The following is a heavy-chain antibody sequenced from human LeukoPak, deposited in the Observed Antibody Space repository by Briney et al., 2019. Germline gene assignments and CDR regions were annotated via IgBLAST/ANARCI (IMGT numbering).Heavy chain of an antibody. CDR3: AKDVLTVARRGFDS. D-gene: IGHD6-6*01. V-gene: IGHV3-48*03. Sequence: GGSLRLSCAASGFTFSTYEMNWVRQAPGKGLEWVSYISTSSTTIYYADSVKGRFTISRDNAKNSLSLQMNSLRVEDTAIYFCAKDVLTVARRGFDSWGPGTLVTVSS. J-gene: IGHJ4*02. CDR1: GFTFSTYE. CDR2: ISTSSTTI.